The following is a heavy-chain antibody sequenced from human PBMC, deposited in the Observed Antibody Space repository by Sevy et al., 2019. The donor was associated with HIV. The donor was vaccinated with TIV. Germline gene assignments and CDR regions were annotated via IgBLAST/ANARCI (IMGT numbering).Heavy chain of an antibody. V-gene: IGHV4-61*02. Sequence: SETLSLTCTVSGGSISSGRNYWNWIRQPAGKGLEGIGRIYISGDTNYNPSLKSRVTISLDTSKKQFSLKLTSVTAADTAVYYCARDGSSGIQWFDYWGQGILVTVSS. CDR2: IYISGDT. J-gene: IGHJ4*02. CDR1: GGSISSGRNY. CDR3: ARDGSSGIQWFDY. D-gene: IGHD6-25*01.